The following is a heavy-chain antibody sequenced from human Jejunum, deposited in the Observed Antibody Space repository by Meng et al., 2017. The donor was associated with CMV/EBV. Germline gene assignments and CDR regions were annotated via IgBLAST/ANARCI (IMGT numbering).Heavy chain of an antibody. Sequence: SGAPISRYYWSWIRQRTGKGLVWIGFIYYSGSTSYNPSLESRVTMSADTSRNQVSMNLKSVTAADTGVYYCARFSATGAYYYGMDVWGQGTTVTVSS. CDR2: IYYSGST. CDR1: GAPISRYY. CDR3: ARFSATGAYYYGMDV. J-gene: IGHJ6*02. V-gene: IGHV4-59*01. D-gene: IGHD1-1*01.